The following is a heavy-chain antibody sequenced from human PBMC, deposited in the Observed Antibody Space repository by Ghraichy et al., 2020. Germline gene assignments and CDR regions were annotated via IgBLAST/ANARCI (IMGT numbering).Heavy chain of an antibody. V-gene: IGHV4-30-4*01. Sequence: SETLSLTCTVSGGSISSGDYYWSWIRQPPGKGLEWIGYIYYSGSTYYNPSLKSRVTISVDTSKNQFSLKLSSVTAADTAVYYCARDRGDGYNYYMDVWGKGTTVTVSS. J-gene: IGHJ6*03. CDR2: IYYSGST. CDR1: GGSISSGDYY. D-gene: IGHD3-10*01. CDR3: ARDRGDGYNYYMDV.